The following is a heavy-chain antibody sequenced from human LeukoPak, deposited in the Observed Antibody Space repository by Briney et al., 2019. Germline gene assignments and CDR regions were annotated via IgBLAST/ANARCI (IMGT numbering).Heavy chain of an antibody. J-gene: IGHJ4*02. V-gene: IGHV4-39*01. Sequence: SETLSLTCVVSGDSISSSTYYWGWIRQPPGMGLEWIGSIYYTGSTYYNPSLKSRVTISVDTSKNQLSLTLTSVTAADTAVYYCAKHKNSGVATSYYFDYWGQGTLVTVSS. CDR3: AKHKNSGVATSYYFDY. CDR2: IYYTGST. D-gene: IGHD5-12*01. CDR1: GDSISSSTYY.